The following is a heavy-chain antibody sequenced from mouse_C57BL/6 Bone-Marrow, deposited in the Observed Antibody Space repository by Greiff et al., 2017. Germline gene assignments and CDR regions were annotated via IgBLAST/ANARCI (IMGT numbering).Heavy chain of an antibody. Sequence: QVQLQQSGAELARPGTSVKLSCKASGYTFTSYWMHWVKQRPGQGLEWIGVIDPSDSYTNYNQKFKGKATLTVDTSSSTAYMQLSSLASEDSAVYYCAITTVAYWGQGTLVTVSA. V-gene: IGHV1-59*01. J-gene: IGHJ3*01. CDR1: GYTFTSYW. CDR3: AITTVAY. CDR2: IDPSDSYT. D-gene: IGHD1-1*01.